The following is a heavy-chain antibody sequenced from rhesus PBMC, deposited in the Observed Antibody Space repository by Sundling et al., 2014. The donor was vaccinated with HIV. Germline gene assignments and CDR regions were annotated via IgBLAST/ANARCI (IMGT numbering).Heavy chain of an antibody. CDR1: GGSIRGAYG. V-gene: IGHV4-76*01. J-gene: IGHJ4*01. D-gene: IGHD4-23*01. Sequence: QLLLQESGPGLGKPSETLSLTCTVSGGSIRGAYGWTWIRQPPGKGLEWIGQIFGSIGSTYYNPSLKSRVTISTDTSKNQFSLKLNSVTAADTAVYYCVRHSEHNNFAFFDYWGQGVLVTVSS. CDR2: IFGSIGST. CDR3: VRHSEHNNFAFFDY.